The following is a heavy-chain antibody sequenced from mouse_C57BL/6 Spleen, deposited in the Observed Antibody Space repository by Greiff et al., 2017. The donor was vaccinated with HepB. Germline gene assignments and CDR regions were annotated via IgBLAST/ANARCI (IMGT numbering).Heavy chain of an antibody. CDR2: ISYDGSN. Sequence: VQLQQSGPGLVKPSQSLSLTCSVTGYSITSGYYWNWIRQFPGNKLEWMGYISYDGSNNYNPSLKNRISITRDTSKNQFFLKLNSVTTEDTATYYCAREKLRLGYFDYWGQGTTLTVSS. V-gene: IGHV3-6*01. CDR3: AREKLRLGYFDY. D-gene: IGHD3-2*02. CDR1: GYSITSGYY. J-gene: IGHJ2*01.